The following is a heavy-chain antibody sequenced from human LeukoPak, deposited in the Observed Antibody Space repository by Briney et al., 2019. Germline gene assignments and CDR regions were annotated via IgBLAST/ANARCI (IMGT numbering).Heavy chain of an antibody. CDR3: ARAYFSRAALHGYLDL. CDR1: GFTFSSYA. CDR2: ISGSGGST. J-gene: IGHJ2*01. V-gene: IGHV3-23*01. Sequence: GGSLRLSCAASGFTFSSYAMSWVRQAPGKGLEWVSAISGSGGSTYYADSVKGRFTISRDNTKNSLYLQMNSLRAEDTAVYYCARAYFSRAALHGYLDLWGRGTLVTVSS. D-gene: IGHD2-15*01.